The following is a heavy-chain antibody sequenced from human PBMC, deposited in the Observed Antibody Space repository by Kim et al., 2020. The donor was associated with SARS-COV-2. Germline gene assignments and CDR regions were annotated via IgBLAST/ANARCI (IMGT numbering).Heavy chain of an antibody. CDR2: IYYSGST. CDR3: ARLHYYDSSGYWGPYNWFDP. J-gene: IGHJ5*02. V-gene: IGHV4-39*01. Sequence: SETLSLTCTVSGGSISSSSYYWGWIRQPPGKGLEWIGSIYYSGSTYYNPSLKSRVTISVDTSKNQFSLKLSSVTAADTAVYYCARLHYYDSSGYWGPYNWFDPWGQGTLVTVSS. D-gene: IGHD3-22*01. CDR1: GGSISSSSYY.